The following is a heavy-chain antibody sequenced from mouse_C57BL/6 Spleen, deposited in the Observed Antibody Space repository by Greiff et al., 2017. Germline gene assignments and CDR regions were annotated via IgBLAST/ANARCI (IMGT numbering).Heavy chain of an antibody. D-gene: IGHD1-1*01. CDR1: GFTFSSYA. CDR3: ARGWGSSYVRIGYFDV. CDR2: ISDGGSYT. V-gene: IGHV5-4*01. J-gene: IGHJ1*03. Sequence: EVQRVESGGGLVKPGGSLKLSCAASGFTFSSYAMSWVRQTPEKRLEWVATISDGGSYTYYPENVKGRFTISRDNAKNNLYLQMSHLKSEDTAMYYCARGWGSSYVRIGYFDVWGTGTTVTVSS.